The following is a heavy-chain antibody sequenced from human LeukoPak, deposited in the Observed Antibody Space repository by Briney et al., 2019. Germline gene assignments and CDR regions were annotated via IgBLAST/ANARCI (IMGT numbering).Heavy chain of an antibody. V-gene: IGHV3-30*01. CDR3: ARDDDGNDVGLLDY. J-gene: IGHJ4*02. Sequence: PGGSLRLSCAASGFTFSSYAMHWVRQAPGKGLEWVAVISYDGSNKYYADSVKGRFTISRDNSKNTLYLQMNSLRAEDTAVYYCARDDDGNDVGLLDYWGQGTLVTVSS. CDR2: ISYDGSNK. D-gene: IGHD1-1*01. CDR1: GFTFSSYA.